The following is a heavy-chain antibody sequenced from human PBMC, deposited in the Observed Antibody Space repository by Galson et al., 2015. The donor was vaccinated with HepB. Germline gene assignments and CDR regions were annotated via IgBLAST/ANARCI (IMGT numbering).Heavy chain of an antibody. J-gene: IGHJ4*02. D-gene: IGHD3-16*01. V-gene: IGHV6-1*01. CDR3: ARKPNSGGHFDY. Sequence: CAISGDSVSSTTAAWNWIRQSPSRGLEWLGRTYYRSTWYNDYAVSVKSRVTINPDTSKNHFSLQLNSVSPEDTAVYYCARKPNSGGHFDYWGQGTLVTVSS. CDR2: TYYRSTWYN. CDR1: GDSVSSTTAA.